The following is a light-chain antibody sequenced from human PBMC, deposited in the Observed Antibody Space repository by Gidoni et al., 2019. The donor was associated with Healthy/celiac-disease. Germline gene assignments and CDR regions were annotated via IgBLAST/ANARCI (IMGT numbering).Light chain of an antibody. Sequence: IQMTQSPSSLSASVGDRVTITCRASQRISSYLNWYQQKPGKAPQLLIYAAYSLQSGVPSRFSGSGSGTDFTLNISSLQPEDFATYYCQQSYSTPRTFGQGTKLEIK. CDR3: QQSYSTPRT. CDR1: QRISSY. CDR2: AAY. J-gene: IGKJ2*01. V-gene: IGKV1-39*01.